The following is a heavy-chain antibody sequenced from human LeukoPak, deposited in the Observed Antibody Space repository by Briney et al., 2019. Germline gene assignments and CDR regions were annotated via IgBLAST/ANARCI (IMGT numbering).Heavy chain of an antibody. Sequence: PGGSLRLSCAASGFTFDDYVMHWVRQAPGKGLEWVSGISWNSGSIGYADSVKGRFTISRDNSKNTLYLQMNSLRAEDTAVYYCASVLYSYGFSHAFDYWGQGTLVTVSS. CDR2: ISWNSGSI. CDR3: ASVLYSYGFSHAFDY. V-gene: IGHV3-9*01. D-gene: IGHD5-18*01. J-gene: IGHJ4*02. CDR1: GFTFDDYV.